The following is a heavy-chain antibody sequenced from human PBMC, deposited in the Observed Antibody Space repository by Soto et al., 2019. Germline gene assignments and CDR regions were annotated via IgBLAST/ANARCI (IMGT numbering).Heavy chain of an antibody. CDR2: ISTSGSTI. Sequence: EVQLVESGGGLVQPGGSLRLSCAASGFTFSSYSINWVRQAPGKGLEWVSYISTSGSTIYYADSVKGRFTISRDNARNSVYLQVSSLRAEDTAVYYCAREGGMDVWGQGTTVTVSS. J-gene: IGHJ6*02. V-gene: IGHV3-48*01. CDR1: GFTFSSYS. CDR3: AREGGMDV.